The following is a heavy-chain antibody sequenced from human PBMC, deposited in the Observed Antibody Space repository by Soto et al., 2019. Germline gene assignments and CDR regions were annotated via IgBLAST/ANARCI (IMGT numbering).Heavy chain of an antibody. CDR2: IYYSGST. V-gene: IGHV4-31*03. Sequence: SETLSLTCTVSGGSISSGGYYWSWIRQHPGKGLEWIGYIYYSGSTYYNPSLKSRVTISVDTSKNQFSLKLSSVTAADTAVYYCARGQSAEPAAGTNWFDPWGQGTLVTVSS. D-gene: IGHD6-13*01. CDR3: ARGQSAEPAAGTNWFDP. CDR1: GGSISSGGYY. J-gene: IGHJ5*02.